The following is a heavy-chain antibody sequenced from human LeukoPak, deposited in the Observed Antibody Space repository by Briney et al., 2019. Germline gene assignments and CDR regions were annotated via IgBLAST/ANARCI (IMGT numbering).Heavy chain of an antibody. CDR1: GYTFTNYW. CDR2: IYPGDSDT. J-gene: IGHJ5*02. D-gene: IGHD3-3*01. V-gene: IGHV5-51*01. CDR3: ARLRVLVSDPKLRFFFNP. Sequence: GESLKISCKGSGYTFTNYWLGWVRQMPGKGLEWMGIIYPGDSDTRYSPSFQGQVTISADKSISTAYLRWSSLKASDTAIYYCARLRVLVSDPKLRFFFNPWGRGTLVTVSS.